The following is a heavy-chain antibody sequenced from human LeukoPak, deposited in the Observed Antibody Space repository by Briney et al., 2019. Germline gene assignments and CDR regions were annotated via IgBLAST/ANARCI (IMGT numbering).Heavy chain of an antibody. CDR3: ARRESSYQNYYYYYHMDV. D-gene: IGHD3-16*02. J-gene: IGHJ6*03. CDR2: INWNGDST. CDR1: GFTFDDYG. Sequence: GGSLRLSCAASGFTFDDYGMSWVRQAPGKGLEWVSDINWNGDSTGYADSVKGRFTISRDNAKNSLYLQMNGLRAEDTALYYCARRESSYQNYYYYYHMDVWGKGTTVTVSS. V-gene: IGHV3-20*04.